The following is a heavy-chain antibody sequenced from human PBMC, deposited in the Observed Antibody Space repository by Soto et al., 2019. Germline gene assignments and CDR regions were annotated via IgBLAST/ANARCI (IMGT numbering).Heavy chain of an antibody. Sequence: QVQVVESGGGVVQPGGSLRLSCAASGLTFSTSAMHWVRQAPGKGLEWKAMISYGGNNKYYADSVKGRFTISRDISESTLYLQMNSLRTEDTAVYYCAREEFEAGRGHFGYWGQGTLVSVSS. D-gene: IGHD6-13*01. V-gene: IGHV3-30-3*01. CDR2: ISYGGNNK. CDR1: GLTFSTSA. CDR3: AREEFEAGRGHFGY. J-gene: IGHJ4*02.